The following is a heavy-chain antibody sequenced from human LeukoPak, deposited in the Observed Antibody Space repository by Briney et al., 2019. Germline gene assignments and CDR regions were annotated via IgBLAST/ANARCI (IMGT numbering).Heavy chain of an antibody. D-gene: IGHD3-16*01. CDR1: GGSFSGYY. Sequence: SETLSLTRAVNGGSFSGYYWTWIRQSPGKGLEWIGEIIHSGRTNYSPSLKSRVTLSVDPSMNHFSLKLSSVTAADTAVYYCARGTVLTGYASFDYWGQGALVTVSS. V-gene: IGHV4-34*01. CDR3: ARGTVLTGYASFDY. CDR2: IIHSGRT. J-gene: IGHJ4*02.